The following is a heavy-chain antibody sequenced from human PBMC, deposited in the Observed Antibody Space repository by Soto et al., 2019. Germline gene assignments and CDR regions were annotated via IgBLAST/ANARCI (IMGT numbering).Heavy chain of an antibody. J-gene: IGHJ4*02. D-gene: IGHD3-10*01. CDR3: AREEYYYGSGALFDY. Sequence: QVQLVQSGAEVKKPGSSVKVSCKASGGTFSSYTISWVRQAHGQGLEWMGRIIPILGIATYAQKFQGRVTITADKSTSTAYMELSSMRSEDTAVYYCAREEYYYGSGALFDYWVQGTLVPVSS. V-gene: IGHV1-69*02. CDR1: GGTFSSYT. CDR2: IIPILGIA.